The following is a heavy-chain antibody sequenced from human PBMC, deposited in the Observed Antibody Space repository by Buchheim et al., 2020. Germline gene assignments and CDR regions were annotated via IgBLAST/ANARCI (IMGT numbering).Heavy chain of an antibody. CDR1: GYSFTSYW. V-gene: IGHV5-51*01. CDR3: ARLESNLGILPRNYYYGMDV. D-gene: IGHD3-16*01. J-gene: IGHJ6*02. Sequence: EVQLVQSGAEVKKPGESLKISCKGSGYSFTSYWIGWVRQMPGKGLEWKGIIYPGDSDTRYSPSFQGQVTISADKSISTAYPQWSSLKASDTAMYYCARLESNLGILPRNYYYGMDVWGQGTT. CDR2: IYPGDSDT.